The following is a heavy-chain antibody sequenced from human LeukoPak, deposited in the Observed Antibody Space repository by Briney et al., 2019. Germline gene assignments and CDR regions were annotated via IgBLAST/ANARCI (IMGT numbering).Heavy chain of an antibody. CDR2: IYYSGST. CDR1: GGSISSYY. CDR3: ARDSGRGLRYFDWLSGPDAFDI. D-gene: IGHD3-9*01. J-gene: IGHJ3*02. Sequence: PSETLSLTCTVSGGSISSYYWSWIRQPPGKGLEWIGYIYYSGSTNYNPSLKSRVTISVDTSKNQFSLKLSPVTAADTAVYYCARDSGRGLRYFDWLSGPDAFDIWGQGTMVTVSS. V-gene: IGHV4-59*01.